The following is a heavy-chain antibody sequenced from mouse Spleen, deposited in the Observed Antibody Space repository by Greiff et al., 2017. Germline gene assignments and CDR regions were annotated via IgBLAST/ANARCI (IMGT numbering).Heavy chain of an antibody. CDR2: IDTSDSYT. CDR1: GYTFTDYW. Sequence: QVQLKQSGAELVMPGASVKMSCKASGYTFTDYWMHWVKQRPGQGLEWIGAIDTSDSYTSYNQKFKGKATLTVDQSSSTAYMQLNSLTSEDSAVYYCARGDGYQYYFDYWGQGTTLTVSS. J-gene: IGHJ2*01. CDR3: ARGDGYQYYFDY. V-gene: IGHV1-69*01. D-gene: IGHD2-3*01.